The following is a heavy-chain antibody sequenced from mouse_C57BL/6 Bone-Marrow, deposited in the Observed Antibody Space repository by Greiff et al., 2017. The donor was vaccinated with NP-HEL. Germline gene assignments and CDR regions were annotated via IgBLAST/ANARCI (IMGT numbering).Heavy chain of an antibody. CDR2: IDPENGDT. D-gene: IGHD2-12*01. CDR3: TTYSHGGY. Sequence: EVQLQESGAELVRPGASVKLSCTASGFNIKDDYMHWVKQRPEQGLEWIGWIDPENGDTEYASKFQGKATITADTSSNTAYLQLSSLTSEDTAVYYCTTYSHGGYWGQGTTLTVSS. CDR1: GFNIKDDY. V-gene: IGHV14-4*01. J-gene: IGHJ2*01.